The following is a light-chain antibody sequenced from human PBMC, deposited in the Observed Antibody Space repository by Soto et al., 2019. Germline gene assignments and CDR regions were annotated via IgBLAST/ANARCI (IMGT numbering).Light chain of an antibody. CDR2: GAS. J-gene: IGKJ1*01. V-gene: IGKV3-20*01. CDR1: QSLSSNY. Sequence: EIVLTQSPGTLSLFPGERATLSCRASQSLSSNYLAWYQQKPGQAPRLLIYGASNRATGIPDRFSGSGSGTDFTLTVSRLEPEDFAVYYCQQYSGSPWTFGQGTKVEIK. CDR3: QQYSGSPWT.